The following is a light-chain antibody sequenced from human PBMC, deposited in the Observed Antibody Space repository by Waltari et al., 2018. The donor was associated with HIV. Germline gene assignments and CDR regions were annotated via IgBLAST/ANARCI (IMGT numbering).Light chain of an antibody. CDR3: CSYAGSSTVV. Sequence: QSALTQPASVSGSPGQSITISCTGTSSDVGDYTHVSWYQQHPGKAPKLMIYDVNKRPSGVSNRFSGSKSGNTASLTISGLQAEDEADYYCCSYAGSSTVVFGGGTKLTVL. J-gene: IGLJ2*01. V-gene: IGLV2-23*02. CDR2: DVN. CDR1: SSDVGDYTH.